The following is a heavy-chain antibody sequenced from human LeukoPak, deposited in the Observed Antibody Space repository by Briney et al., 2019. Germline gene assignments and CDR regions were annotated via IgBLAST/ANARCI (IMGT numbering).Heavy chain of an antibody. CDR2: ISYDGSNK. CDR1: GFTFSSYA. CDR3: ARVPTRQGSGWRQYSDY. Sequence: GRSLRLSCAASGFTFSSYAMHWVRQAPGKGLEWVAVISYDGSNKYYADSVKGRFTISRDNSKNTLYLQMNSLRPEDTAVYCCARVPTRQGSGWRQYSDYWGQGTLATVSS. D-gene: IGHD6-19*01. V-gene: IGHV3-30*04. J-gene: IGHJ4*02.